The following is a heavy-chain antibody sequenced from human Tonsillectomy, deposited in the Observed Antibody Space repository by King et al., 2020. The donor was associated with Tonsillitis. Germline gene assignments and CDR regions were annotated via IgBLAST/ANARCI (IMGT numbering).Heavy chain of an antibody. Sequence: VQLVESGGGLVQPGGSLRLSCAASGFTFSSYGMTWVRQAPGKGLEWVSTISGSGPSSYYGDSVKGRFTISRDNSKNTLYLQMNSLRAADTAVDYCAKDQTPSGSYYGSDYWGQGTLVTVFS. J-gene: IGHJ4*02. D-gene: IGHD1-26*01. CDR1: GFTFSSYG. CDR2: ISGSGPSS. CDR3: AKDQTPSGSYYGSDY. V-gene: IGHV3-23*04.